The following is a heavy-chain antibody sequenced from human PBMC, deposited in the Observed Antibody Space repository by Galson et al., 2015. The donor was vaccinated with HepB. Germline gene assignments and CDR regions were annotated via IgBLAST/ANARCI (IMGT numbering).Heavy chain of an antibody. CDR3: AKDSHSSWYYYSYFDY. CDR2: ISGSGGST. D-gene: IGHD6-13*01. Sequence: SLRLSCAASGFTFSSYAMSWVRQAPGKGLEWVSAISGSGGSTYYADSVKGRFTISRDNSKNTLYLQMNSLRAEDTAVYYCAKDSHSSWYYYSYFDYWGQGTLVTVSS. V-gene: IGHV3-23*01. J-gene: IGHJ4*02. CDR1: GFTFSSYA.